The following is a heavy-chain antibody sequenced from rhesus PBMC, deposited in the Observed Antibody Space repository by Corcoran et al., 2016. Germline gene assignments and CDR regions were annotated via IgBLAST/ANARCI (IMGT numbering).Heavy chain of an antibody. Sequence: QLQLQESGPGLVRASETLSLTCAVSGASISSNWWSWVRQSPGKGLEWIGRISGSNWNTNYNPSLKSRVIISTETSKNQFSLNLRSVTAADTAVYHCAKGGSEFFDSWGQGVLVTVSS. J-gene: IGHJ4*01. CDR3: AKGGSEFFDS. CDR2: ISGSNWNT. CDR1: GASISSNW. V-gene: IGHV4-173*01.